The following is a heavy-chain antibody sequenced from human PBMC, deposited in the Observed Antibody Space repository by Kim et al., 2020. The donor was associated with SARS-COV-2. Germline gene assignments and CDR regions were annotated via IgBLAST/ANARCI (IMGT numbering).Heavy chain of an antibody. V-gene: IGHV3-23*01. CDR2: ISGSGGST. CDR1: GFTFSSYA. Sequence: GGSLRLSCAASGFTFSSYAMSWVRQAPGKGLEWVSAISGSGGSTYYADSVKGRFNISRDNSKNTLYLQMNSLRAEDTAVYYCAKEERMTTVTLDAFDIWGQGTMVTVSS. D-gene: IGHD4-17*01. CDR3: AKEERMTTVTLDAFDI. J-gene: IGHJ3*02.